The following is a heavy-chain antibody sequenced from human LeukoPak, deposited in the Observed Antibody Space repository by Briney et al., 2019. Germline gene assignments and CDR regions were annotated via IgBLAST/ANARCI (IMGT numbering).Heavy chain of an antibody. V-gene: IGHV3-74*01. CDR2: INSDGSST. D-gene: IGHD2-21*02. Sequence: GSLRLSCAASGFTFSSYWMHWVRQAPGKGLVWVSRINSDGSSTSYADSVKGRFTISRDNAKNTLYLQMNSLRAEDTAVYYCARATYCGGGCYSAFDIWGQGTMVTVSS. J-gene: IGHJ3*02. CDR1: GFTFSSYW. CDR3: ARATYCGGGCYSAFDI.